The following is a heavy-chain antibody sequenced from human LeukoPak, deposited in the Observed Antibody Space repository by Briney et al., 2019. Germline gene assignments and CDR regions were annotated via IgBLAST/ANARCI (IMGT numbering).Heavy chain of an antibody. Sequence: GGSLRLSCAASGFTFSSYGMHWVRQAPGKGLEWVAFIRYDGSNKYYADSVKGRFTISRDNSKNTLYLQMNSLRAEDTAVYYCARGRVGYCSGGRCTNFDYWGQGTLVTVSS. D-gene: IGHD2-15*01. J-gene: IGHJ4*02. CDR1: GFTFSSYG. CDR2: IRYDGSNK. CDR3: ARGRVGYCSGGRCTNFDY. V-gene: IGHV3-30*02.